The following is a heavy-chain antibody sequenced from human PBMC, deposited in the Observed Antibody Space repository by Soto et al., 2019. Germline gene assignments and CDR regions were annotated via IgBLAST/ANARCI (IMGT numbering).Heavy chain of an antibody. D-gene: IGHD3-22*01. J-gene: IGHJ3*02. V-gene: IGHV4-39*01. Sequence: QLQLQESGQGLVKPSETLSLTCTVSGGSISSSSYYWGWIRQPPGKGLEWIGSIYYSGSTYYNPSLKSRVTISVDTSKNQFSLKLSSVTAADTAVYYCAGTLEVVTADAFDIWGQGTMVTVSS. CDR2: IYYSGST. CDR1: GGSISSSSYY. CDR3: AGTLEVVTADAFDI.